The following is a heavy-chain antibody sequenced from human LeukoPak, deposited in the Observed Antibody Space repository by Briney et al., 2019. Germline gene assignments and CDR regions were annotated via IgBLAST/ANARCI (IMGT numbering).Heavy chain of an antibody. CDR1: GFIFSSYV. J-gene: IGHJ4*02. Sequence: GGSLRLSCAASGFIFSSYVMHWVRQAPGKGLEWVAAISDDGNHQYYADSVRGRFTSSRDNSKNTLYLRMNSLRPEDTAVYYCARSSRSGSWFAGADYWGQGTLVTVSS. V-gene: IGHV3-30*03. CDR3: ARSSRSGSWFAGADY. CDR2: ISDDGNHQ. D-gene: IGHD3-10*01.